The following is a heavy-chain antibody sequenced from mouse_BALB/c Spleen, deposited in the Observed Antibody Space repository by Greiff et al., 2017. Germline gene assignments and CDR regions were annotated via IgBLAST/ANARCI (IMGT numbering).Heavy chain of an antibody. V-gene: IGHV5-12-1*01. CDR3: ARHKYYFDY. J-gene: IGHJ2*01. CDR2: ISSGGGST. Sequence: EVQLVESGGGLVKPGGSLKLSCAASGFAFSSYDMSWVRQTPEKRLEWVAYISSGGGSTYYPDTVKGRFTISRDNAKNTLYLQMSSLKSEDTAMYYCARHKYYFDYWGQDTTLTVSS. CDR1: GFAFSSYD.